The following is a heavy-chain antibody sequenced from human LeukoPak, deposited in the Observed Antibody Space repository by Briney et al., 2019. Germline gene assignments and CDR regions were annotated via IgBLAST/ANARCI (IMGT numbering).Heavy chain of an antibody. D-gene: IGHD2-15*01. CDR3: ARDKRGGSPYYFDS. V-gene: IGHV4-61*02. Sequence: SQTLSLTCTVSGGPISSGSYYWSWIRQAAGKGVEWIGRIYTGGSTNYNPSLKSRVTISVDTSKNQFSLKLSSVTAADTAVYYCARDKRGGSPYYFDSWGQGTLVTVSS. J-gene: IGHJ4*02. CDR2: IYTGGST. CDR1: GGPISSGSYY.